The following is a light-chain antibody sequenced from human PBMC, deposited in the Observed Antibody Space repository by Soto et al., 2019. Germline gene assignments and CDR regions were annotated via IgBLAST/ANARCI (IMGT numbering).Light chain of an antibody. V-gene: IGKV1-8*01. Sequence: AIRVTQSPSSFSASTGDRVTITCRASQGISSYLAWYQQKPGKAPKLLIYAASNLQSGVPSRFSGSGSGTDFTLTISCLQSEDFATYYCQQYYSYPLTFGGGTKVEIK. J-gene: IGKJ4*01. CDR3: QQYYSYPLT. CDR2: AAS. CDR1: QGISSY.